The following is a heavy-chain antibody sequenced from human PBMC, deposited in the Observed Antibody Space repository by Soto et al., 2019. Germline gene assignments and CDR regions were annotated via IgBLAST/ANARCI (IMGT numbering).Heavy chain of an antibody. D-gene: IGHD6-6*01. CDR2: IYYSGST. CDR1: GGSISSSSYY. V-gene: IGHV4-39*01. CDR3: ARARDSSSSGLDY. J-gene: IGHJ4*02. Sequence: SETLSLTCTVSGGSISSSSYYWGWIRQPPGKGLEWIGSIYYSGSTYYNPSLKSRVTISVDTSKNQFSLKLSSVTAADTAVYYCARARDSSSSGLDYWGQGTLVTVSS.